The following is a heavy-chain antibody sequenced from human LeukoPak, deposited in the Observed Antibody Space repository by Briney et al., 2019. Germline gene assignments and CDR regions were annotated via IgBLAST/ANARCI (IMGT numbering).Heavy chain of an antibody. V-gene: IGHV1-18*03. CDR1: GYTFTSYG. J-gene: IGHJ4*02. Sequence: ASVKVSCKASGYTFTSYGISWVRQAPGQGLEWMGWISAYNGDTNYAQKFQGRVTMTTDTSTSTAYMELRSLRSDDMVVYYCARESATVANFDYWGQGTLVTVSS. D-gene: IGHD4-23*01. CDR3: ARESATVANFDY. CDR2: ISAYNGDT.